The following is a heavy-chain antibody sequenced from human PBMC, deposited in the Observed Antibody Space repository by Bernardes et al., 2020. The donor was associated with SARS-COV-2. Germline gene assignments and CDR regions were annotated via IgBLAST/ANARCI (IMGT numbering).Heavy chain of an antibody. D-gene: IGHD3-3*01. V-gene: IGHV3-21*01. J-gene: IGHJ5*02. CDR3: AGGGTAGLGAYYDCGSGYTLNSRGANWFEP. Sequence: GGSLRPPCAASGFPFSSYAMSGVRQAPGKGREWVPAISGSISRYIYYADSVRGRFTISRHNAQNSLYLTMKRLRDEDRAVYYCAGGGTAGLGAYYDCGSGYTLNSRGANWFEPWGQGPLVAVAS. CDR2: ISGSISRYI. CDR1: GFPFSSYA.